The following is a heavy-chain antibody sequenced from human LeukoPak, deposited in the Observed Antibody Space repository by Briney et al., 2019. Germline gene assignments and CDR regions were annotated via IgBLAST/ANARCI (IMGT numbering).Heavy chain of an antibody. CDR2: IYYSGST. CDR1: GGSISSSSYY. CDR3: ARRIAAARSGCYFDY. Sequence: SETLFLTCTVSGGSISSSSYYWGWIRQPPGKGLEWIGSIYYSGSTYYNPSLKSRVTISVDTSKNQFSLKLSSVTAADTAVYYCARRIAAARSGCYFDYWGQGTLVTVSS. V-gene: IGHV4-39*01. J-gene: IGHJ4*02. D-gene: IGHD6-13*01.